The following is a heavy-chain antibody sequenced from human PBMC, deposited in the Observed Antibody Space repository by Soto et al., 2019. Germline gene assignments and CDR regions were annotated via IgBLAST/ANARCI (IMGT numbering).Heavy chain of an antibody. J-gene: IGHJ6*02. Sequence: ASVKVSCKASGYTFTSYAMHWVRQAPGQRLEWMGWINAGNGNTKYSQKFQGRVTITRDTSASTAYMELSSLRSEDTAVYYCERVRSYYGSGSRQNYYYYYGMDVWGQGTTVTVSS. V-gene: IGHV1-3*01. CDR3: ERVRSYYGSGSRQNYYYYYGMDV. D-gene: IGHD3-10*01. CDR2: INAGNGNT. CDR1: GYTFTSYA.